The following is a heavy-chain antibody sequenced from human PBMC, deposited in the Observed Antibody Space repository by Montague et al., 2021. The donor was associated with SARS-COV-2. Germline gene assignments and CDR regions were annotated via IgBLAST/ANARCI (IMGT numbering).Heavy chain of an antibody. Sequence: SLRLSCEASGFPLNTYTMTWVRQAPGKGLEWVSSIFGSGAGTYYADSXQGRFTISRDNSKNTLYLQLHGLRAEDTAVYYCAKNGGSGSLVYWYFDLWGRGTPVAVSS. V-gene: IGHV3-23*01. D-gene: IGHD2-8*01. CDR1: GFPLNTYT. CDR2: IFGSGAGT. CDR3: AKNGGSGSLVYWYFDL. J-gene: IGHJ2*01.